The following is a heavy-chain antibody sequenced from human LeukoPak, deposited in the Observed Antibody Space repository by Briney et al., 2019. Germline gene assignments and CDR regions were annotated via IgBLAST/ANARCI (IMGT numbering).Heavy chain of an antibody. V-gene: IGHV1-8*03. Sequence: ASVKVSCKASGYTFTSYDINWVRQATGQGLEWMGWMNPNSGNTGYAQKFQGRVTITRNTSISTAYMELSSLRSEDTAVYYCARGGLRPKFSSWTTYYMDVWGKGTTVTVSS. D-gene: IGHD6-13*01. J-gene: IGHJ6*03. CDR3: ARGGLRPKFSSWTTYYMDV. CDR2: MNPNSGNT. CDR1: GYTFTSYD.